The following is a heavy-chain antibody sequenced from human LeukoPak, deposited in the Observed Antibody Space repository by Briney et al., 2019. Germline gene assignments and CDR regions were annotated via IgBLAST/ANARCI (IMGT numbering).Heavy chain of an antibody. D-gene: IGHD3-22*01. V-gene: IGHV4-61*02. J-gene: IGHJ4*02. CDR3: ARFNGDSSGYYFGTIDY. CDR2: VYTSGST. Sequence: SQTLSLTCTVSGGSISSGRYYWSWIRQPAGKGLEWIGRVYTSGSTNYNPSLKSRVTISVDTSKNQFSLKLSSVTAADTAVYYCARFNGDSSGYYFGTIDYWGQGALVTVSS. CDR1: GGSISSGRYY.